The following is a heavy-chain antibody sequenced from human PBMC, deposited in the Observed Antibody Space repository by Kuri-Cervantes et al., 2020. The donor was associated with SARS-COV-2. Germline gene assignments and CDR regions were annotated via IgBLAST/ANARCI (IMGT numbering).Heavy chain of an antibody. V-gene: IGHV1-69*13. CDR2: IIPIFGTA. CDR1: GGAFSSYA. CDR3: ARRGYCSSTSYYYYYMDV. D-gene: IGHD2-2*01. Sequence: SVKVSCKASGGAFSSYAISWVRQAPGRGLEWMGRIIPIFGTANYAQKFQGRVTITADESTSTVYMELSSMRSEDTAVYYCARRGYCSSTSYYYYYMDVWGKGTTVTVSS. J-gene: IGHJ6*03.